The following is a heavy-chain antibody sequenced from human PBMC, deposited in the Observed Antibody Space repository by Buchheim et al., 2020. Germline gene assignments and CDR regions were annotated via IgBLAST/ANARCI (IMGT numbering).Heavy chain of an antibody. D-gene: IGHD6-19*01. J-gene: IGHJ4*02. V-gene: IGHV3-48*01. CDR1: GFTFSSYS. CDR3: AREDSSGWEPYFDY. Sequence: EVQLVESGGDLVQPGGSLRLSCAASGFTFSSYSMNWVRQAPGKGLEWVSYIISSSSTIYYADSVKGRFTISRDNAKHSLYLQMNSLRAEDTAVYYCAREDSSGWEPYFDYWGQGTL. CDR2: IISSSSTI.